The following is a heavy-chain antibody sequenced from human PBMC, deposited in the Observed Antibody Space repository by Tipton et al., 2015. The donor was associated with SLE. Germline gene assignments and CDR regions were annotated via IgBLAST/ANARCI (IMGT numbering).Heavy chain of an antibody. D-gene: IGHD3-10*01. CDR1: GFTFSSYG. Sequence: RSLRLSCAAPGFTFSSYGMHWVRQAPGKGLEWVAVIWYDGSNKYYADSVKGRFTISRDNSKNTLYLQMNSLRAEDTAMYYCAKALFLLGPLYAFDIWGQGTMVTVSS. J-gene: IGHJ3*02. V-gene: IGHV3-30*18. CDR2: IWYDGSNK. CDR3: AKALFLLGPLYAFDI.